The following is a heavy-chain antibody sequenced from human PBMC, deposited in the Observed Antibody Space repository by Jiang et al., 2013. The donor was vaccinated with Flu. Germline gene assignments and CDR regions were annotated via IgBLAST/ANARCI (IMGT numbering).Heavy chain of an antibody. J-gene: IGHJ6*02. CDR2: IIPIFGIA. Sequence: VQLVESGAEVKKPGSSVKVSCKASGGTFSSYAISWVRQAPGQGLEWMGGIIPIFGIANYAQKFQGRVTITADESTSTAYMELSSLRSEDTAVYYCARDVVVRGPDAGGYYGMDVVGPRDHGHRLL. D-gene: IGHD3-10*01. CDR1: GGTFSSYA. CDR3: ARDVVVRGPDAGGYYGMDV. V-gene: IGHV1-69*01.